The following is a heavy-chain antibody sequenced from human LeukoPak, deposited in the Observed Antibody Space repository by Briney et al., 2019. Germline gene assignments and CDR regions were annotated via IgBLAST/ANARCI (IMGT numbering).Heavy chain of an antibody. CDR1: GGTFSSYA. CDR3: ARGVLRFLEWLLY. Sequence: SVKVSCKASGGTFSSYAISWVPQAPGQGLEWMGGIIPIFGTANYAQKFQGRVTITADESTSTAYMELSSLRSEDTAVYYCARGVLRFLEWLLYWGQGTLVTVSS. CDR2: IIPIFGTA. V-gene: IGHV1-69*13. D-gene: IGHD3-3*01. J-gene: IGHJ4*02.